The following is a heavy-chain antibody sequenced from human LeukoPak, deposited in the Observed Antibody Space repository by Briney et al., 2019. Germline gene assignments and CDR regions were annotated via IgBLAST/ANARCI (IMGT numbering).Heavy chain of an antibody. Sequence: GGSLRLSCAASGFTFSDAWMSWVRQGPGKGLERVGRIKSRTDGGTADYAAPVKGRFTISRDDSKNTLYLQMNSLKTDVTAVYYCATVAYCSGVSCYGAFDIWGQGTMVTVSS. J-gene: IGHJ3*02. CDR2: IKSRTDGGTA. D-gene: IGHD2-15*01. CDR1: GFTFSDAW. V-gene: IGHV3-15*01. CDR3: ATVAYCSGVSCYGAFDI.